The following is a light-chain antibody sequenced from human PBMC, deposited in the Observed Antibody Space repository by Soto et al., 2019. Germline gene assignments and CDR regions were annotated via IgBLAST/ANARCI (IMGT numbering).Light chain of an antibody. V-gene: IGLV2-14*01. CDR1: SSDVGGYNY. CDR3: SSYTSTSTYV. Sequence: QSALTQPASVSGSPGQSITISCTGTSSDVGGYNYVSWYQQYPGKAPKLMIYHVSNRPSGVSNRFSGSKSSNSASLTISGLQAEDEADYYCSSYTSTSTYVFGTGTKVTV. CDR2: HVS. J-gene: IGLJ1*01.